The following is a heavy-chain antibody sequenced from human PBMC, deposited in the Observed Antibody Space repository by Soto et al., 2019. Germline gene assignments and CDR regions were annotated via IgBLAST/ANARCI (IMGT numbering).Heavy chain of an antibody. CDR1: GGSFSGYY. D-gene: IGHD3-3*01. CDR2: INHSGST. Sequence: QVQLQQWGAGLLKPSETLSLTCAVYGGSFSGYYWSWIRQPPGKGLEWIGEINHSGSTNYNPSLNSRVTISVDTSKNQFSLKLSSVTAADTAVYYCARDNTIFGVVRKNWFDPWGQGTLVTVSS. J-gene: IGHJ5*02. V-gene: IGHV4-34*01. CDR3: ARDNTIFGVVRKNWFDP.